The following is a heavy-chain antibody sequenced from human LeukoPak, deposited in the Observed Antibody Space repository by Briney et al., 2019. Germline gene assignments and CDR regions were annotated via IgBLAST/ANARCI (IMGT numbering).Heavy chain of an antibody. CDR1: GYTFTSYG. V-gene: IGHV1-18*01. CDR3: ATHSPEWRYSGYYNYYYIDV. CDR2: ISAYNGNT. J-gene: IGHJ6*03. Sequence: ASVKVSCKASGYTFTSYGISWVRQAPGQGLEWMGWISAYNGNTNYAQKLQGRVTMTEDTSTDTAYMELSSLRSEDTAVYYCATHSPEWRYSGYYNYYYIDVWGKGTTVTVSS. D-gene: IGHD5-12*01.